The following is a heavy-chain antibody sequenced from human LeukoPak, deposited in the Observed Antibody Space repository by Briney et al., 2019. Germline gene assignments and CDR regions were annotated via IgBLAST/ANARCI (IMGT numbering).Heavy chain of an antibody. J-gene: IGHJ4*02. CDR2: IYPGDSDT. V-gene: IGHV5-51*01. D-gene: IGHD2-2*01. CDR1: GYSFTSYW. CDR3: ARSALGYCSSTSCFFDY. Sequence: GESLKISCKGSGYSFTSYWIGWVRQMPGKGLEWMGIIYPGDSDTRYSPSFQGQVTIPADKSISTAYLQWSSLKASDTAMYYCARSALGYCSSTSCFFDYWGQGTLVTVSS.